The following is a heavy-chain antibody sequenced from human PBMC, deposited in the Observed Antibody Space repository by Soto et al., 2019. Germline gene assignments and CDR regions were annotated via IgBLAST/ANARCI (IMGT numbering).Heavy chain of an antibody. J-gene: IGHJ4*02. CDR3: EQGWGLAARPNLYLN. D-gene: IGHD6-6*01. CDR1: GFTFSSYA. CDR2: ISGSGGST. Sequence: EVQLLESGGGLVQPGGSLRLSCAASGFTFSSYAMSWVRQAPGKGLEWVSAISGSGGSTYYADSVKGRFTISRDNSKNTLYLQMNSLRAEDTAVYYCEQGWGLAARPNLYLNWGQGTLVTVSS. V-gene: IGHV3-23*01.